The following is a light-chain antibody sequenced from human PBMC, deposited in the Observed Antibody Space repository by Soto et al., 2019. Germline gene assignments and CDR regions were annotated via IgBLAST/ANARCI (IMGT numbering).Light chain of an antibody. CDR2: GAS. J-gene: IGKJ4*01. V-gene: IGKV3-15*01. Sequence: EIVMTQSPATLSVSPGERATLSCRASQSVSSNLAWYQQKPGQAPRLLIYGASTRATGIPARFSGSGSGTEFTLTISSLQSEDLAVDYCQQYTSWPPLTFGGVTKVEIK. CDR1: QSVSSN. CDR3: QQYTSWPPLT.